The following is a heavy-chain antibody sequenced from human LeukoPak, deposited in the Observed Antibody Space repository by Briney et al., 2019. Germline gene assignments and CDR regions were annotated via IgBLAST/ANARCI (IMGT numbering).Heavy chain of an antibody. Sequence: GGSLRLSCVASGFTFSRYGMHWVRQAPGKGLEWVAIIWYDGSNKYYADSVKGRFTISRDTSKNTLYLQKDSVRAEDTAVYYCASGDTTGYSGDAFNIWGQGTMVTVSS. CDR1: GFTFSRYG. V-gene: IGHV3-33*03. CDR2: IWYDGSNK. D-gene: IGHD3-22*01. J-gene: IGHJ3*02. CDR3: ASGDTTGYSGDAFNI.